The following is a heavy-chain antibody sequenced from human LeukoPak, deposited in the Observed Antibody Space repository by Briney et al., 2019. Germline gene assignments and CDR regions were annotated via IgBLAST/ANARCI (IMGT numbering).Heavy chain of an antibody. Sequence: PSETLSLTCTVSGGSISSGSYYWSWIRQPAGKGLEWIGRIYTSGSTNYNPSLKSRVTISVDTSKNQFSLKLSSVTAADTAVYYCARDAVGATTKGFDYWAREPWSPSPQ. D-gene: IGHD1-26*01. CDR3: ARDAVGATTKGFDY. J-gene: IGHJ4*02. V-gene: IGHV4-61*02. CDR1: GGSISSGSYY. CDR2: IYTSGST.